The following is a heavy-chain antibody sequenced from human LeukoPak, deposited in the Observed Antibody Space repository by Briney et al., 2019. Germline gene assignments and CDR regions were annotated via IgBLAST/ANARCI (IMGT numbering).Heavy chain of an antibody. CDR2: IFYGGSKK. CDR3: ARSLGETTFDW. V-gene: IGHV3-33*01. D-gene: IGHD3-16*01. Sequence: GGSLRLSCVASGFTFRNYGMHWIRQAPGKGLEWVSVIFYGGSKKYYADFVKGRFTISRDNSKNVVYLQMDSLRAEDTAFYYCARSLGETTFDWWGQGTLVTVPS. CDR1: GFTFRNYG. J-gene: IGHJ4*02.